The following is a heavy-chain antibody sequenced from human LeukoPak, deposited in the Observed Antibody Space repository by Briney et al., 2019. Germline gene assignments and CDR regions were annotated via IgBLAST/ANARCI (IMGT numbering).Heavy chain of an antibody. J-gene: IGHJ4*02. D-gene: IGHD3-10*01. CDR3: SHSVWFGTRDLYHFDY. Sequence: GGSLRLSCAASGFTVSSNYMSWVRQAPGKGLEWVSVIYSGGSTYYADSVKGRFTISRDNSKNTLYLQMNSLRAEDTAVYYCSHSVWFGTRDLYHFDYWGQGTLVTVSS. CDR1: GFTVSSNY. V-gene: IGHV3-53*01. CDR2: IYSGGST.